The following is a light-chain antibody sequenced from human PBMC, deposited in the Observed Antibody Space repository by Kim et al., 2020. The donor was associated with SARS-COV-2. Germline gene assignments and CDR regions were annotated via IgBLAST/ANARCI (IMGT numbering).Light chain of an antibody. V-gene: IGLV3-21*04. Sequence: PGKTARITWGGNSIGSKSVHWYQEKPGQAPVLVISYDSDRPSGIPERFSGSNSGNTATLTISRVEAGDEADYYCQVWDSSSDHRVVFGGGTKLTVL. CDR2: YDS. CDR1: SIGSKS. CDR3: QVWDSSSDHRVV. J-gene: IGLJ2*01.